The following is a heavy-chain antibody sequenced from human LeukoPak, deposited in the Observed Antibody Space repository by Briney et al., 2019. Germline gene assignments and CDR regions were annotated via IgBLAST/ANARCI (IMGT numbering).Heavy chain of an antibody. CDR3: ARELVGKELGIHYFDY. D-gene: IGHD7-27*01. J-gene: IGHJ4*02. CDR2: IWYDGSNK. Sequence: PGRSLRLSCAASGFTFSSYGMHWVRQAPGKGLEWVAVIWYDGSNKYYADSVKGRFTISRDNPKNTLYLQMNSLRAEDTAVYYCARELVGKELGIHYFDYWGQGTLVTVSS. V-gene: IGHV3-33*01. CDR1: GFTFSSYG.